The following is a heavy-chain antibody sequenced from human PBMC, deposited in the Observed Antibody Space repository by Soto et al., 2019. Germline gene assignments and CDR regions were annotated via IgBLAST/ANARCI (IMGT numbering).Heavy chain of an antibody. CDR2: ISWNSGSI. CDR3: AKDAAAMVRGVISPFDY. CDR1: GFTFDDYA. D-gene: IGHD3-10*01. V-gene: IGHV3-9*01. Sequence: GGSLRLSCAASGFTFDDYAMHWVRQAPGKGLEWVSGISWNSGSIGYADSVKGRFTISRDNAKNSLYLQMNSLRAEDTALYCCAKDAAAMVRGVISPFDYWGQGTLVTVSS. J-gene: IGHJ4*02.